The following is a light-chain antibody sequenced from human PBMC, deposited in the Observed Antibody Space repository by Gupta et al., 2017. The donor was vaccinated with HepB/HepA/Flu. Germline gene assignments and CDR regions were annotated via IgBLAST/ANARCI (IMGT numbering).Light chain of an antibody. J-gene: IGLJ3*02. CDR3: RLHVNGISVWV. V-gene: IGLV1-40*01. Sequence: QSVLTQPPSVSGAPGQRVTISCTGNSSNIVAGYDVHWYQQLPATETKRPVLWNINRPSGVKDRVLSYKTDKYVSPLTMGVQAEDDEYDYCRLHVNGISVWVFGGGTKLTVL. CDR2: WNI. CDR1: SSNIVAGYD.